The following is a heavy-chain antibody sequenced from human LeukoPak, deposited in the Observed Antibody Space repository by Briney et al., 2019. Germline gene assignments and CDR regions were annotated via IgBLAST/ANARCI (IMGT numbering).Heavy chain of an antibody. V-gene: IGHV3-7*01. CDR3: TRGDSASKIDG. Sequence: GGSLRLSCAGSEFTFSSYWMSWVRQAPGKGLEWVAYIKPDGSEDYYVDSVKGRFTISRDNAESSLYLQMNSLRVEDTAVYYCTRGDSASKIDGWGQGTLVTVAS. J-gene: IGHJ4*02. CDR2: IKPDGSED. D-gene: IGHD3-22*01. CDR1: EFTFSSYW.